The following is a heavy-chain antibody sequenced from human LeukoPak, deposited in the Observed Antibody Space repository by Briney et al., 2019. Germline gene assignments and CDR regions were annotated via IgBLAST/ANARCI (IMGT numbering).Heavy chain of an antibody. V-gene: IGHV4-38-2*02. CDR2: IYYSGST. J-gene: IGHJ4*02. CDR1: GYSISTDYY. D-gene: IGHD2-15*01. Sequence: SETLSLTCTVSGYSISTDYYWGWIRQPPGKGLEWIGSIYYSGSTYYNPSLKSRVTISVDTSKNQFSLKLSSVTAADTAVYYCASPRVGYCSGGSCYDFDYWGQGTLVTVSS. CDR3: ASPRVGYCSGGSCYDFDY.